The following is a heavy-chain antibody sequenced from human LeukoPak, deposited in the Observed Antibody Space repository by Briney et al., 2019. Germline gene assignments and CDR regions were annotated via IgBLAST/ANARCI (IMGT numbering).Heavy chain of an antibody. CDR2: MNPNSGNT. J-gene: IGHJ5*02. V-gene: IGHV1-8*01. D-gene: IGHD1-26*01. CDR1: GYTFTSYD. CDR3: ARDPTNSGSYLGNWFDP. Sequence: ASVKVSCKASGYTFTSYDINWVRQATGQGLEWMGWMNPNSGNTGYAQKFQGRVTMTRNTSISTAYMELSSLRAEDTAVYYCARDPTNSGSYLGNWFDPWGQGTLVTVSS.